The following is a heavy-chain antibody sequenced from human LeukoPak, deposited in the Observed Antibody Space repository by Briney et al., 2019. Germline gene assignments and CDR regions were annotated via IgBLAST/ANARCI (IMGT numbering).Heavy chain of an antibody. J-gene: IGHJ3*02. D-gene: IGHD3-10*01. Sequence: SETLSLTCTVSGYSISSGYYWGWVRQPPGKGLEWIGNIFYNGSTYYSPSLKSRVTISLDTSRNQFSLKLNSVTAADTAVYYCAKSNGYGLVDIWGQGTMVTVSS. CDR1: GYSISSGYY. CDR2: IFYNGST. CDR3: AKSNGYGLVDI. V-gene: IGHV4-38-2*02.